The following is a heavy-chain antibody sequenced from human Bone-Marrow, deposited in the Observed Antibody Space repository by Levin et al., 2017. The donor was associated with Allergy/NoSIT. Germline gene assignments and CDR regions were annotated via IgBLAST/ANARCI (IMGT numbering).Heavy chain of an antibody. CDR2: MYYDGST. V-gene: IGHV4-39*07. D-gene: IGHD6-13*01. CDR3: ARFIAFDHTIDV. J-gene: IGHJ6*02. Sequence: SETLSLTCSVSGGSLPSSSFYGGWIRQPPGKGLEWIGSMYYDGSTYYHPSLKSRVSISVDTSKNQFSLKVRSVTAAETAIYYCARFIAFDHTIDVWGQGTTVIVSS. CDR1: GGSLPSSSFY.